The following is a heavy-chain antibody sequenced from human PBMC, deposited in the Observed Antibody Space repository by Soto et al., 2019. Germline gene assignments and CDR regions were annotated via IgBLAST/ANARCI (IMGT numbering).Heavy chain of an antibody. CDR2: IDPSDSYT. CDR1: GYSFTSYW. CDR3: ASSPRGYCSSTNCREFGNYYGIDV. D-gene: IGHD2-2*01. Sequence: PGESLKISCKGSGYSFTSYWISWVRQMPGKGLEWMGRIDPSDSYTNYSPSFQGHVTISADKSISTAYLQWSSLKASDTAMYYCASSPRGYCSSTNCREFGNYYGIDVWGQGTTVTGSS. V-gene: IGHV5-10-1*01. J-gene: IGHJ6*02.